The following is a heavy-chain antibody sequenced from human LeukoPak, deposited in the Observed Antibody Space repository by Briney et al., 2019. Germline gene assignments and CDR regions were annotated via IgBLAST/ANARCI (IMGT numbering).Heavy chain of an antibody. D-gene: IGHD2-15*01. CDR2: ISSSGSTI. CDR3: ASRYCSGGSCYFDY. CDR1: GFTFSDCY. V-gene: IGHV3-11*01. J-gene: IGHJ4*02. Sequence: GGSLRLSCAASGFTFSDCYMSWIRQAPGKGLEWVSYISSSGSTIYYADSVKGRFTISRDNTKNSLYLQMNSLRAEDTAVYYCASRYCSGGSCYFDYWGQGTLVAVSS.